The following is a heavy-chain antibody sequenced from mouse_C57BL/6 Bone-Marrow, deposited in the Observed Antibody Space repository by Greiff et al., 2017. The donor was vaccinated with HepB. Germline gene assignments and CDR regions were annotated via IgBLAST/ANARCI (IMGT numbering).Heavy chain of an antibody. D-gene: IGHD2-3*01. Sequence: EVKLMESGGGLVQPGGSLKLSCAASGFTFSDYYMYWVRQTPEKRLEWVAYISNGGGSTYYPDTVKGRFTISRDNAKNTLYLQMSRLKSEDTAMYYCARLMSYWGQGTSVTVSS. CDR2: ISNGGGST. J-gene: IGHJ4*01. CDR1: GFTFSDYY. V-gene: IGHV5-12*01. CDR3: ARLMSY.